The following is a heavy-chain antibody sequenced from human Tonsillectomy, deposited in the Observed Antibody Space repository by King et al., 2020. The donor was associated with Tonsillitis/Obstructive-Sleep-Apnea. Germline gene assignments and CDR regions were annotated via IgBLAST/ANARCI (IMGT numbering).Heavy chain of an antibody. CDR3: ASGYCSGGSCPHYYYMDV. CDR1: GFTVSNNY. J-gene: IGHJ6*03. D-gene: IGHD2-15*01. CDR2: IYSGGST. Sequence: VQLVESGGGLIQPGGSLRLSCAASGFTVSNNYMSWVRQAPGKGLEWVSVIYSGGSTYYADSVKGRFTISRDNSKNTVYLQMNSLRAEDVGVYYCASGYCSGGSCPHYYYMDVWGKGTTVTVS. V-gene: IGHV3-53*01.